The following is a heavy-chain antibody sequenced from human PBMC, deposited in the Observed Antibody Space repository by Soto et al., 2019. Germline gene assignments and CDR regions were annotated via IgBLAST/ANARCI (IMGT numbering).Heavy chain of an antibody. V-gene: IGHV4-59*01. CDR3: ARDRGYCSGGSCNYYYYYMDV. Sequence: QVQLQESGPGLVKPSETLSLTCTVSGGSISSYYWSWIRQPPGKGLEWIGYIYYSGSTNYNPSLKRRVTISVDTSKNQFSLKLSSVTAADTAVYYCARDRGYCSGGSCNYYYYYMDVWGKGTTVTVSS. J-gene: IGHJ6*03. D-gene: IGHD2-15*01. CDR2: IYYSGST. CDR1: GGSISSYY.